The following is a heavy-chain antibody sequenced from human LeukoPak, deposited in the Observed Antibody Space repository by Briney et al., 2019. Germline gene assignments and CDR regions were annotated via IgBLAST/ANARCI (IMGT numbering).Heavy chain of an antibody. CDR3: ARDSHSSSWYSEFDY. D-gene: IGHD6-13*01. J-gene: IGHJ4*02. CDR1: AFTFSSYW. Sequence: GGSLRLSCAASAFTFSSYWMSWVRQAPGNGLEWVANIDQDGSEKYYVESMKGRITISRDTAKNSLYLQMNSLRAEDTAVYYCARDSHSSSWYSEFDYWGQGTLVTVSS. V-gene: IGHV3-7*01. CDR2: IDQDGSEK.